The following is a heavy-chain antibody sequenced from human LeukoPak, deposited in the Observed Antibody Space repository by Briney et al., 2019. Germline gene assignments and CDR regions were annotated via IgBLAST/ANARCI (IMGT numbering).Heavy chain of an antibody. J-gene: IGHJ3*02. V-gene: IGHV4-4*07. CDR2: FYTSGST. CDR3: ARHRGYDSSGASVFVDAFDI. D-gene: IGHD3-22*01. CDR1: GGSISSYY. Sequence: PSETLSLTCTVSGGSISSYYWSWIRQPAGKGLEWIGRFYTSGSTNYNPSLKSRVAMSVDTSKNQFFLKLTSVTAADTAVYYCARHRGYDSSGASVFVDAFDIWGQGTMVTVSS.